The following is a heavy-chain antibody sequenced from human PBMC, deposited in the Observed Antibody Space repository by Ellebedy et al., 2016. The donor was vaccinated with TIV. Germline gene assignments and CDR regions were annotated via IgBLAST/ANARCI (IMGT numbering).Heavy chain of an antibody. CDR2: IIPIFGTA. CDR1: GYTFTSYD. V-gene: IGHV1-69*13. J-gene: IGHJ4*02. CDR3: ARGYGGPDY. Sequence: SVKVSCXASGYTFTSYDINWVRQATGQGLEWMGGIIPIFGTANYAQKFQGRVTITADESTSTAYMELSSLRSEDTAVYYCARGYGGPDYWGQGTLVTVSS. D-gene: IGHD4/OR15-4a*01.